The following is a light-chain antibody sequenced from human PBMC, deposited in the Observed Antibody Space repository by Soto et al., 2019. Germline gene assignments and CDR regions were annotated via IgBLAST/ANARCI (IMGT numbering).Light chain of an antibody. Sequence: QSVLTQPASVSGSPGHSITISCTGTSSDGGSYNLVSWYQQHEGKAPKVMIDEGSKRPSGVSDRFSGSKSGNTASLTIYGLQAEDEADYYCCSYAGSSTVVFGGGTKLTVL. CDR3: CSYAGSSTVV. CDR2: EGS. V-gene: IGLV2-23*01. J-gene: IGLJ2*01. CDR1: SSDGGSYNL.